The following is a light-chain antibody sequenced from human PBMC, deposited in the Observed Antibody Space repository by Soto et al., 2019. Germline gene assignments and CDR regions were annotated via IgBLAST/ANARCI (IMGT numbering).Light chain of an antibody. V-gene: IGKV1-5*01. CDR2: DAS. Sequence: IQMTQSPSTLSASVGDTVTITCRASQTISVSLAWYRQKPGKAPNLLIYDASTIQEGVPSRFSGSGSGTEFTLTVTRLQPDDFATYFCQQYDKYSTFGHGTKVDVK. CDR3: QQYDKYST. J-gene: IGKJ1*01. CDR1: QTISVS.